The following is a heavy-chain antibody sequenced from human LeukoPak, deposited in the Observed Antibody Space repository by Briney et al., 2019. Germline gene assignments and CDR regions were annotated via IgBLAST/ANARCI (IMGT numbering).Heavy chain of an antibody. CDR1: GGSLSSSSYY. CDR3: ARHVTAAGSGWFDP. Sequence: SETLSLTCTVSGGSLSSSSYYWGWLPQPPGKGLEWIGSIYYSGSTYYNPSLKSRVTISVDTSKNQFSLKLSSVTAADPAVYYCARHVTAAGSGWFDPWGQGTLVTVSS. J-gene: IGHJ5*02. CDR2: IYYSGST. V-gene: IGHV4-39*01. D-gene: IGHD6-13*01.